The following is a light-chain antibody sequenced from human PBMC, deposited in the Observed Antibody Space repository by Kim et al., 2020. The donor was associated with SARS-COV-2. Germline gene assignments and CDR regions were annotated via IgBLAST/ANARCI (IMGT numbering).Light chain of an antibody. CDR2: EVS. CDR1: NSDVGSYTL. V-gene: IGLV2-23*02. Sequence: SITISCTGTNSDVGSYTLVSWYQQHPGKAPKLMIYEVSKRTSGVSNRFSGSKSGNTASLTISGLQAEDEADYYCCSYADSSTLYVFGTGTKV. J-gene: IGLJ1*01. CDR3: CSYADSSTLYV.